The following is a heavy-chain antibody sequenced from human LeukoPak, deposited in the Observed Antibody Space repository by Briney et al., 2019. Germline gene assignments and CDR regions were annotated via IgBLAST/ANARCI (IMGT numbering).Heavy chain of an antibody. CDR2: IYSGGYT. Sequence: GGSLRLSCAASGFTVSSNYMSWVRQAPGKGLEWVSVIYSGGYTYYADSVKGRFTISRDNAKNSLYLQMNSLRAEDTAVYYCAKERKLLPFDCWGQGTLVTVSS. V-gene: IGHV3-66*01. CDR1: GFTVSSNY. D-gene: IGHD4-23*01. J-gene: IGHJ4*02. CDR3: AKERKLLPFDC.